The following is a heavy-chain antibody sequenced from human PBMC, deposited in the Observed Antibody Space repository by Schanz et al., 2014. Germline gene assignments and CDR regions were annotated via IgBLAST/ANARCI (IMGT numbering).Heavy chain of an antibody. CDR1: GFTFFGSFA. J-gene: IGHJ1*01. CDR2: MSWNAGSL. Sequence: EVQLVESGGALVRPGGSLRLSCVASGFTFFGSFAMSCVRQAPGKGLEWVSGMSWNAGSLGYGDSVKGRFTISRDNAKNSLYLQMNSLRAEDTALYYCARDTAQSCIGPSCFEYFQHWGQGALVTVSS. D-gene: IGHD2-2*01. V-gene: IGHV3-9*01. CDR3: ARDTAQSCIGPSCFEYFQH.